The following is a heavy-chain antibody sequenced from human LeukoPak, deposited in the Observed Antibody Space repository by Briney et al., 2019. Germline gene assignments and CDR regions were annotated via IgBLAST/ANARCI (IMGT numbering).Heavy chain of an antibody. CDR3: ARALSYSYGSMDF. Sequence: GGSLRLFCAASGFTFSDYYMSWIRQAPGKGLEWVSYISSSGSTIYYADSVKGRFTISRDNAKNSLYLQMNSLRAEDTAVYYCARALSYSYGSMDFWGQGTLVIVSS. D-gene: IGHD5-18*01. J-gene: IGHJ4*02. V-gene: IGHV3-11*04. CDR2: ISSSGSTI. CDR1: GFTFSDYY.